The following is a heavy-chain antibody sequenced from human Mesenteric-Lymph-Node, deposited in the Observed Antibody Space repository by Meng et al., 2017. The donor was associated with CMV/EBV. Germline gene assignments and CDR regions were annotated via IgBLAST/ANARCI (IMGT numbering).Heavy chain of an antibody. V-gene: IGHV3-48*03. Sequence: GGALRLSCAASGFTFNSYEMSWVRQAPGKGLEWVSYISGSDTTIYYADSVKGRFTISRDSAKNSLYLQMNSLRAEDTALYYCARRYDYVSYSYYAMDVWGPGTTVTVSS. CDR3: ARRYDYVSYSYYAMDV. D-gene: IGHD4-17*01. J-gene: IGHJ6*02. CDR1: GFTFNSYE. CDR2: ISGSDTTI.